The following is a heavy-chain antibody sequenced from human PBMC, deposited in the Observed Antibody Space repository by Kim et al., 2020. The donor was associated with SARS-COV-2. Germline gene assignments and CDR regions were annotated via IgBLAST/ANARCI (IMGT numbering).Heavy chain of an antibody. Sequence: ASVKVSCKASGYTFTGYYMHWVRQAPGQGLEWMGWINPNSGGTNYAQKFQGRVTMTRDTSISTAYMELSRLRSDDTAVYYCASGGLVLDYYYYGMDVWGQGTTVTVSS. J-gene: IGHJ6*02. CDR3: ASGGLVLDYYYYGMDV. V-gene: IGHV1-2*02. D-gene: IGHD2-8*01. CDR1: GYTFTGYY. CDR2: INPNSGGT.